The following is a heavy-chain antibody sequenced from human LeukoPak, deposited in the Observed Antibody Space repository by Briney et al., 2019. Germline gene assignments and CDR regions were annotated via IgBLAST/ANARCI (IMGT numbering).Heavy chain of an antibody. V-gene: IGHV1-2*02. J-gene: IGHJ6*02. CDR1: GYTFTGYY. Sequence: ASVRVSCKASGYTFTGYYMHWVRQAPGQGLEWRGWINPNSGGTNYAQKFQGRVTMTRDTSISTAYMELSRLRSDDTAVYYCARVFGYSSSSRAPYYYYGMDVWGQGTTVTVSS. D-gene: IGHD6-6*01. CDR3: ARVFGYSSSSRAPYYYYGMDV. CDR2: INPNSGGT.